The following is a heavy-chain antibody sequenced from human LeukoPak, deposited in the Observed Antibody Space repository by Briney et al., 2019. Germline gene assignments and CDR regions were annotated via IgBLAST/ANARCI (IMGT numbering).Heavy chain of an antibody. CDR2: IYPGDSDT. V-gene: IGHV5-51*01. D-gene: IGHD6-6*01. Sequence: GESLKISCKGSGYSFTNYWIGWVRQMPGKGLEWMGIIYPGDSDTKYSPSFQGQVTISADKSISTAYLQWSSLKASDTAMYYCARHFSSSSSSRGLDYWGQGTLVTVSS. J-gene: IGHJ4*02. CDR1: GYSFTNYW. CDR3: ARHFSSSSSSRGLDY.